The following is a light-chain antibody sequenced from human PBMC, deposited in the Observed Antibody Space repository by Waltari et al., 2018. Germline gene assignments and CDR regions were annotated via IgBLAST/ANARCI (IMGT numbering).Light chain of an antibody. V-gene: IGLV1-51*01. J-gene: IGLJ2*01. CDR2: ETH. CDR1: TSTIGYNY. CDR3: GTWDGSLSAVI. Sequence: QSVLTQPPSVSAAPGQKVTISCSGSTSTIGYNYVSWYQHLPGTAPRLLIYETHLRPSGIPDRFSGSKSGTSATLAISGLQTGDEADYYCGTWDGSLSAVIFGGGTKVTVL.